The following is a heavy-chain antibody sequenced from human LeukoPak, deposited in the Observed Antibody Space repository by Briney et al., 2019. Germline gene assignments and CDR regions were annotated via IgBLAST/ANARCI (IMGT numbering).Heavy chain of an antibody. CDR1: GGSVSSGSYY. J-gene: IGHJ6*03. V-gene: IGHV4-61*01. Sequence: SETLSLTCTVSGGSVSSGSYYWSWIRQPPGKGLEWIGYIYYSGSTNCNPSLKSRVTISVDTSKNQFSLKLSSVTAADTAVYYCARTRWDCSGGSCYSWYYYYMDVWGKGTTVTVSS. CDR3: ARTRWDCSGGSCYSWYYYYMDV. CDR2: IYYSGST. D-gene: IGHD2-15*01.